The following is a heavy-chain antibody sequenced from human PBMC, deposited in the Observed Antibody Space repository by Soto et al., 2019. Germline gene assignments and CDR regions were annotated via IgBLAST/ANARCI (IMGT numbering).Heavy chain of an antibody. CDR1: GFIFNTYD. D-gene: IGHD3-9*01. Sequence: GGSLRLSCAASGFIFNTYDMHWVRQSAGKGLEWVSTVTSTGDTHYAGSVKGRFTISREDAKNSFYLQMNSLRAGDTAVYYCVRSDILDVWGQGTTVTVSS. V-gene: IGHV3-13*01. J-gene: IGHJ6*02. CDR3: VRSDILDV. CDR2: VTSTGDT.